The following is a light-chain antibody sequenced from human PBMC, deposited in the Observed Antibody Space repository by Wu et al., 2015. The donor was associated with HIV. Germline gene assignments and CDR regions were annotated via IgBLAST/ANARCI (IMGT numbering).Light chain of an antibody. CDR2: KAS. Sequence: DIQMTQSPSTLSASVGDRVTITCRASQSISSWLAWYQQKPGKAPKLLIYKASSLESGVPSRFSGSGSGTEFTLTISSLQPDDFATYYCQQYNSWTFGQGTKVE. V-gene: IGKV1-5*03. CDR1: QSISSW. CDR3: QQYNSWT. J-gene: IGKJ1*01.